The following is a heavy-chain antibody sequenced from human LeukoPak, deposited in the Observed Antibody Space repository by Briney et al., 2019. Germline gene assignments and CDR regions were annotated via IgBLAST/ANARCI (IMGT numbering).Heavy chain of an antibody. CDR1: GGSISSYY. CDR3: ARGTIAVAGTDYYYYYMDV. Sequence: PETLSLTCTVSGGSISSYYWSWIRHPPGKGLEWIGYIYYSGSTNYNPSLKSRVTISVDTSKNQFSLKLSSVTAADTAVYYCARGTIAVAGTDYYYYYMDVWGKGTTVTVSS. V-gene: IGHV4-59*01. J-gene: IGHJ6*03. D-gene: IGHD6-19*01. CDR2: IYYSGST.